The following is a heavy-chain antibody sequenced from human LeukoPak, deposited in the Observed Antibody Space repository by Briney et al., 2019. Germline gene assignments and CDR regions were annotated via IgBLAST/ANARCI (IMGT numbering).Heavy chain of an antibody. D-gene: IGHD3-10*01. J-gene: IGHJ4*02. CDR2: ISGYNGKT. CDR1: GYTFINYG. Sequence: GASVKVSCKASGYTFINYGLSWMRQAPGQGLEWMGWISGYNGKTKYAQRLQGRVTMTTDTSTSTAYMELRSLRSDDTAVYYCAKRNTMVRGGPCFDYWGQGLLVTVSS. CDR3: AKRNTMVRGGPCFDY. V-gene: IGHV1-18*01.